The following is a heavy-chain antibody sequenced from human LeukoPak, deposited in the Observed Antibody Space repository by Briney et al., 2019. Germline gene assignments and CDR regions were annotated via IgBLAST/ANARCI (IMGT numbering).Heavy chain of an antibody. D-gene: IGHD1-26*01. CDR2: LYSGGST. CDR3: AWGGSYLSAFDI. CDR1: GFTLSDYY. Sequence: GGSLRLSCAASGFTLSDYYMSWVRQAPGKGLEWVSILYSGGSTFYADSVKGRFTISRDNSKNTLYLQMNSLRAEDAAVYYCAWGGSYLSAFDIWGQGTMVTVSS. V-gene: IGHV3-53*01. J-gene: IGHJ3*02.